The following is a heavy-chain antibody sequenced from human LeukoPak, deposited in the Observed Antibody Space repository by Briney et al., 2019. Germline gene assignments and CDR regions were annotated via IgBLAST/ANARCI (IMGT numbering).Heavy chain of an antibody. Sequence: SETLSLTCTVSGGSISGSSYYWGWIRQPPGKGLEWIANIYYTGSTYYNPSLKSRVTISVDTSKNQFSLKLSSVTAADTAVYYCARHSIYGSGRDRYFDYWGQGTLVTVSS. CDR1: GGSISGSSYY. CDR2: IYYTGST. D-gene: IGHD3-10*01. CDR3: ARHSIYGSGRDRYFDY. V-gene: IGHV4-39*01. J-gene: IGHJ4*02.